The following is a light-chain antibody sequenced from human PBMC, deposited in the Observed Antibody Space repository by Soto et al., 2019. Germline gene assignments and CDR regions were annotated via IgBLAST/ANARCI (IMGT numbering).Light chain of an antibody. J-gene: IGLJ1*01. V-gene: IGLV2-14*03. CDR2: DVS. CDR1: SSDVGGYNY. CDR3: SSYPSSSTLGV. Sequence: QSALTQPASVSGSPGQSITISCTGTSSDVGGYNYVSWYQHHPCKAPKLMIYDVSNRPSGVYNRFSGSKSGNTASLNISGLQAEDEADYYCSSYPSSSTLGVCGPGTKVTVL.